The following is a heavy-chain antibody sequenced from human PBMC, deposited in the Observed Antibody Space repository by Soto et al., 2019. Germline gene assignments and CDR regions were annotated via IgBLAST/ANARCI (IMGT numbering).Heavy chain of an antibody. CDR3: ARQGFGAIHGLVDV. Sequence: PSETLSLTCAVYGGSFSGYYWTWIRQPPGTGLEWIGEINHSGSTNYNPSLKSRVTISVDTSKNQFSLKLSSVTAADTAVYYCARQGFGAIHGLVDVWAQGTTVTVSS. CDR1: GGSFSGYY. J-gene: IGHJ6*02. V-gene: IGHV4-34*01. D-gene: IGHD3-10*01. CDR2: INHSGST.